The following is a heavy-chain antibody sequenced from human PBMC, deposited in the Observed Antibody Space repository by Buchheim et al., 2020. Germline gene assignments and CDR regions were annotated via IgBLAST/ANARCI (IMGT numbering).Heavy chain of an antibody. D-gene: IGHD1-26*01. CDR2: ISYDGSNK. CDR3: ARDEWELGAVDY. Sequence: QVQLVESGGGVVQPGRSLRLSCAASGFTFSSYGMHWVRQAPGKGLEWVAVISYDGSNKYYADSVKGRFTISRDNSKKTLYLQMNSLRDEDTAVYYCARDEWELGAVDYWGQGTL. V-gene: IGHV3-30*03. CDR1: GFTFSSYG. J-gene: IGHJ4*02.